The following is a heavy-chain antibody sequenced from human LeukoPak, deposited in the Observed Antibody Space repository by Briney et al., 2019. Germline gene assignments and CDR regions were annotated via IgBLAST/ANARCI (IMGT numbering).Heavy chain of an antibody. D-gene: IGHD3-3*01. J-gene: IGHJ4*02. CDR3: ARLPTASFWSGYQSFDY. Sequence: SETLSLTCTVSGYSISSGYCWGWIRQPPGKGLEWIGSIYHSGSTYYNPSLKSRVTISVDTSKNQFSLKLSSVTAADTAVYYCARLPTASFWSGYQSFDYWGQGTLVTVSS. CDR1: GYSISSGYC. CDR2: IYHSGST. V-gene: IGHV4-38-2*02.